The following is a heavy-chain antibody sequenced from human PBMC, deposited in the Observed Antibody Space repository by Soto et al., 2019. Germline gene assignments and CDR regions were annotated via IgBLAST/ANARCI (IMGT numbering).Heavy chain of an antibody. V-gene: IGHV4-4*07. J-gene: IGHJ4*02. CDR2: MYNSERT. Sequence: SETLSLTCTVSGGSISGYYWSWIRQPAGKGLEWIGRMYNSERTNYNPSLKSRVTMSMDTSKNQFSLKLTSVTAADTAVYFCAREPLAHSYFDLWGQGTLVTVSS. CDR1: GGSISGYY. CDR3: AREPLAHSYFDL.